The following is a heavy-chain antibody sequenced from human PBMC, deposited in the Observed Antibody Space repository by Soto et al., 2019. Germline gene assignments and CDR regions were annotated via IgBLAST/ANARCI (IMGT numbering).Heavy chain of an antibody. CDR3: ARLRDIVVVPAPTAYYFDY. D-gene: IGHD2-2*01. J-gene: IGHJ4*02. CDR2: ISSSSSYI. Sequence: GSLRLSCAASGFTFSSYSMNWVRQAPGKGLEWVSSISSSSSYIYYADSVKGRFTISRDNAKNSLYLQMNSLRAEDTAVYYCARLRDIVVVPAPTAYYFDYWGQGTLVTVSS. V-gene: IGHV3-21*01. CDR1: GFTFSSYS.